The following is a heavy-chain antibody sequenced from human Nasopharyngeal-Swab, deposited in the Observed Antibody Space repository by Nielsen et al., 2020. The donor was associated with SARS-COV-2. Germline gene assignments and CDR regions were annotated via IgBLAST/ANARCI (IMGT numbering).Heavy chain of an antibody. CDR2: MNPNSGNT. Sequence: ASVKVSCKASGYTFTSYYMHWVRQATGQGLEWMGWMNPNSGNTGYAQKFQGRVTMTRNTSISTAYMELSSLRSEDTAVYYCARGGGSTSNGAFDIWGQGTMVTVSS. J-gene: IGHJ3*02. D-gene: IGHD2-2*01. CDR3: ARGGGSTSNGAFDI. V-gene: IGHV1-8*02. CDR1: GYTFTSYY.